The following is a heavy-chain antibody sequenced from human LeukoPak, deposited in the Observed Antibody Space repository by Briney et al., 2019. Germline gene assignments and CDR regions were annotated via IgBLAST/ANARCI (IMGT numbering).Heavy chain of an antibody. Sequence: GGSLRLSCAASGLTFSSYGMHWVRQAPGKGLEWVAFIRYDGSNKYYADSVKGRFTISRDNSKNTLYLQMNSLRAEDTAVYYCAKDPHYYDILTGYHDYWGQGTLVTVSS. J-gene: IGHJ4*02. CDR3: AKDPHYYDILTGYHDY. CDR2: IRYDGSNK. D-gene: IGHD3-9*01. V-gene: IGHV3-30*02. CDR1: GLTFSSYG.